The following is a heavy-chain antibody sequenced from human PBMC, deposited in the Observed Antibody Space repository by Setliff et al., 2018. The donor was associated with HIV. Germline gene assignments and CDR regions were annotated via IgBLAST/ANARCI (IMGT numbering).Heavy chain of an antibody. D-gene: IGHD5-18*01. Sequence: GGSLRLSCSASGFSVTSNTMSWVRQAPGKGLQWVSLIYSGGGTYYANSVKGRFTISRDTSKNTLYLQMNSLRAEDTAVYYCASVAYSGYTYGYYADAFDIWGQGTMVTVSS. CDR2: IYSGGGT. CDR3: ASVAYSGYTYGYYADAFDI. V-gene: IGHV3-66*01. J-gene: IGHJ3*02. CDR1: GFSVTSNT.